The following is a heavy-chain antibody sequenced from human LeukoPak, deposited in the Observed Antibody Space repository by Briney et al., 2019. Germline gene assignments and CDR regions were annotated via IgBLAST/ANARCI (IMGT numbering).Heavy chain of an antibody. D-gene: IGHD3-22*01. CDR2: IKSDGGT. CDR1: GFTFSTYW. J-gene: IGHJ1*01. V-gene: IGHV3-74*01. Sequence: GGSLRLSCAASGFTFSTYWMHWVRQAPGKGLLWVSRIKSDGGTNYADSVKGRFTISRDNAKKTVSLQMNSLRAEDTGVYYCARAPSEIGGYYPEYFRHWGQGTLVTVSS. CDR3: ARAPSEIGGYYPEYFRH.